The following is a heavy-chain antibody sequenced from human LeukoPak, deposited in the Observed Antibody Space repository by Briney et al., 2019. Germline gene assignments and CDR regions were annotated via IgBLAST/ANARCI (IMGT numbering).Heavy chain of an antibody. CDR1: SGSISSYY. CDR2: IHTSGST. Sequence: SETLSLTCTVSSGSISSYYWSWIRQPAGKGLEWIGRIHTSGSTNYNPSLKSRLTMSVDTSKNQFSLKLSSVAAADTAVYYCARVSGYDWESFYDYWGQGTLVTVSS. V-gene: IGHV4-4*07. D-gene: IGHD5-12*01. J-gene: IGHJ4*02. CDR3: ARVSGYDWESFYDY.